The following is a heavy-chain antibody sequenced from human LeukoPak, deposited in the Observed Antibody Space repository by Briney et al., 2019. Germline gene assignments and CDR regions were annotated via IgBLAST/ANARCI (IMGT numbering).Heavy chain of an antibody. CDR1: GGSFSGYY. D-gene: IGHD3-10*01. CDR3: ARTGYYYGSGSPPFDP. Sequence: SETLSLTCAVYGGSFSGYYWSWIRQPPGKGLEWIGYIYYSGSTYYNPSLKSRVTISVDTSKNQFSLKLSSVTAADTAVYYCARTGYYYGSGSPPFDPWGQGTLVTVSS. J-gene: IGHJ5*02. CDR2: IYYSGST. V-gene: IGHV4-30-4*08.